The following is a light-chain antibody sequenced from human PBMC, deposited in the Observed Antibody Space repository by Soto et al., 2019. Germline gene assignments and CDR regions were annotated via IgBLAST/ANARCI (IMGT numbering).Light chain of an antibody. CDR2: GAS. CDR3: QQYGSSPLT. CDR1: QSFSSSY. V-gene: IGKV3-20*01. Sequence: EIVLTQSPGTLSLSPGERATLSCRASQSFSSSYLAWYQQKAGQAPGLLIYGASSRATGIPDRFSGSGSGTDFTLTISRVEPEDFAVYYCQQYGSSPLTFGGGTKVEIK. J-gene: IGKJ4*01.